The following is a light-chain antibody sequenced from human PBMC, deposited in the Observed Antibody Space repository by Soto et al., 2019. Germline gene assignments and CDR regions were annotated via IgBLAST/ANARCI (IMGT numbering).Light chain of an antibody. CDR2: GNS. CDR3: NSYTTSISLYV. CDR1: SSNIGAGYD. V-gene: IGLV1-40*01. Sequence: QSVLTQPPSVSGAPGQRVTISCTGSSSNIGAGYDVHWYQQLPGTAPKLLIYGNSIRPSGVSDRFSGSKSATSASLTITGLQAEDEADYYCNSYTTSISLYVFGPGTKVTVL. J-gene: IGLJ1*01.